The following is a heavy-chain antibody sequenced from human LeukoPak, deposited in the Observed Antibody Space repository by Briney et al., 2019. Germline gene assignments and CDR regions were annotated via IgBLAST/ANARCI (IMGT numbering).Heavy chain of an antibody. Sequence: GGSLRLPCAASGFTFDDYAMHWVRQAPGKGLEWVSGISWNSGSIGYADSVKGRFTISRDNAKNSLYLQMNSLRAEDTALYYCAKSRGAAARAFDIWGQGTMVTVSS. V-gene: IGHV3-9*01. J-gene: IGHJ3*02. CDR2: ISWNSGSI. D-gene: IGHD6-13*01. CDR1: GFTFDDYA. CDR3: AKSRGAAARAFDI.